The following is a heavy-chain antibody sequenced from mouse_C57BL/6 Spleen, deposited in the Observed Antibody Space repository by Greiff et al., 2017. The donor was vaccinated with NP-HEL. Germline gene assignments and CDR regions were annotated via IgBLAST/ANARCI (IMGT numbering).Heavy chain of an antibody. CDR3: ARGVWLRRGYFDV. D-gene: IGHD2-2*01. CDR2: FNPSTGGT. CDR1: GYSFTGYY. J-gene: IGHJ1*03. Sequence: VQLQQSGPELVKPGASVKISCKASGYSFTGYYMNWVKQSPEKSLEWIGEFNPSTGGTTYNQKFKAKATLTVDKSSSTAYMQLKSLTSEDSAVYYCARGVWLRRGYFDVWGTGTTVTVSS. V-gene: IGHV1-42*01.